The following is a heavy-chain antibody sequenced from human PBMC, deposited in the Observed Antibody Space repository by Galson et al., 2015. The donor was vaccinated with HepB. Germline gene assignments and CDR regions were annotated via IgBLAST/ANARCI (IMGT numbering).Heavy chain of an antibody. CDR2: INPNSGGT. CDR3: ARGQIWGLWNTENYMDV. Sequence: SVKVSCKASGYTFTGYYMHWVRQAPGQGLEWMGWINPNSGGTNYAQKFQGWVTMTRDTSISTAYMELSRLRSDDTAVSYCARGQIWGLWNTENYMDVWGKGTTVTVSS. J-gene: IGHJ6*03. D-gene: IGHD1/OR15-1a*01. V-gene: IGHV1-2*04. CDR1: GYTFTGYY.